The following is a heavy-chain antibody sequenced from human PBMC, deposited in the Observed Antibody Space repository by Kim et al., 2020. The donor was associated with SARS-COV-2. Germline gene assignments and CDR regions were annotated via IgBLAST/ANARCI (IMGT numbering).Heavy chain of an antibody. CDR1: GGSFGGYY. Sequence: SETLSLTCAVYGGSFGGYYWSWIRQPPGKGLEWIGEINHSGSTNYNPSLKSRVTISVDTSKNQFSLKLSSVTAADTAVYYCARTPIRGVVVIGYFDYWGQGTLVTVSS. CDR3: ARTPIRGVVVIGYFDY. D-gene: IGHD3-22*01. V-gene: IGHV4-34*01. CDR2: INHSGST. J-gene: IGHJ4*02.